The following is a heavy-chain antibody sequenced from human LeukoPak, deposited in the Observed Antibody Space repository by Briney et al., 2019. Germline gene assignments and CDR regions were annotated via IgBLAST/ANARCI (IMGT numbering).Heavy chain of an antibody. Sequence: GGSLRLSCAASGFTFSSYWMHWVRQAPGKGLVWVSRINSDGSSTSYADSVKGRFTISRDNAKNTLYLQMNSLRAEDTAVYYCARGLSRVGVGAESTAFDIWGQGTMVTVSS. CDR2: INSDGSST. CDR3: ARGLSRVGVGAESTAFDI. CDR1: GFTFSSYW. V-gene: IGHV3-74*01. D-gene: IGHD1-26*01. J-gene: IGHJ3*02.